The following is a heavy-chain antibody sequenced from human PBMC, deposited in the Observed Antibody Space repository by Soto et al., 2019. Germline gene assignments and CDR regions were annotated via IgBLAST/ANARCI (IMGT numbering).Heavy chain of an antibody. Sequence: GGSLRLSCAASGFTFSNAWMNWVRQAPGKGLEWAGRIKSKTDGGTTDYAAPVKGRFTISRDDSKNTLYLQMNSLKTEDTAVYYCTTDPPIITIFGVVIMTNDYWGQGTLVTVSS. CDR2: IKSKTDGGTT. J-gene: IGHJ4*02. V-gene: IGHV3-15*07. CDR1: GFTFSNAW. D-gene: IGHD3-3*01. CDR3: TTDPPIITIFGVVIMTNDY.